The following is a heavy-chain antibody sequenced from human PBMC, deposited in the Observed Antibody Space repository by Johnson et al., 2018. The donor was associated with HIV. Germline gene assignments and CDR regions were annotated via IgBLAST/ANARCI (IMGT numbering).Heavy chain of an antibody. Sequence: QVQLVESGGGVVQPGRSLRLSCAASGFTFSSYGMHWVRQVPGKGLDWVAVIWYDGSNKYYVDSVKGRFTISRDKSKNTLYLQMNSLRAEDTAVYYCANGDSYYYDSSGYYYNAFDIWGQGTMVTVSS. J-gene: IGHJ3*02. V-gene: IGHV3-33*03. CDR3: ANGDSYYYDSSGYYYNAFDI. D-gene: IGHD3-22*01. CDR2: IWYDGSNK. CDR1: GFTFSSYG.